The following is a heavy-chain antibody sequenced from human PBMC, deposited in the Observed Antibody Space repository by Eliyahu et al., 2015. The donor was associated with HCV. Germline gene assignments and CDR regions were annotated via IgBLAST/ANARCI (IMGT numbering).Heavy chain of an antibody. V-gene: IGHV3-11*05. J-gene: IGHJ4*02. D-gene: IGHD5-18*01. CDR2: ISSSSSYT. CDR1: GFTFXDYY. Sequence: QVQLVXSGGGLVKXGGSLRLXCXASGFTFXDYYMSWIRQAPGKGLEWVSYISSSSSYTNYADSVKGRFTISRDNAKNSLYLQMNSLRAEDTAVYYCARDLGYSYGYDYWGQGTLVTVSS. CDR3: ARDLGYSYGYDY.